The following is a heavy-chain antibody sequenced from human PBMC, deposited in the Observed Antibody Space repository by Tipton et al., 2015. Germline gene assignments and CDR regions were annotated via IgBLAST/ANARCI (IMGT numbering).Heavy chain of an antibody. CDR2: IYYSGST. V-gene: IGHV4-59*01. CDR3: ARQGRRYCSGGSCLYYYYYGMDV. Sequence: TLSLTCSVSGGSISTYFWTWIRQPPGKGLEWIGYIYYSGSTSYNPSLKSRVTISTDTSKNQFSLKLRSVTAADTAVYYCARQGRRYCSGGSCLYYYYYGMDVWGQGTTVTVSS. J-gene: IGHJ6*02. CDR1: GGSISTYF. D-gene: IGHD2-15*01.